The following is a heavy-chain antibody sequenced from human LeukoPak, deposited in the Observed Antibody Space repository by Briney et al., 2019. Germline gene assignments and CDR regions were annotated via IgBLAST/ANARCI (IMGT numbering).Heavy chain of an antibody. V-gene: IGHV4-59*01. Sequence: SETLSLTCTVSGGSISSYYWSWIRQPPGKGLEWIGYIYYSGSTNYNTSLKSRVTNSVDTSKNQFSLRLSSVTAADTAVYYCARDRRYYDSSGYFDYWGQGTLVTVSS. CDR2: IYYSGST. CDR3: ARDRRYYDSSGYFDY. J-gene: IGHJ4*02. D-gene: IGHD3-22*01. CDR1: GGSISSYY.